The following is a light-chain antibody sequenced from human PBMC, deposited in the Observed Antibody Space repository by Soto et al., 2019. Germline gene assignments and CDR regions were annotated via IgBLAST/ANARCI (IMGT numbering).Light chain of an antibody. J-gene: IGLJ2*01. CDR3: CSYADTYTLV. Sequence: QSALTQPRSVSGSPGQSVTISCTGTSNDVGAYNYVSWYQQHPGKAPKLMIYDVSKRPSGVPDRFSGSKSGNTASLTISGLQPEDEADYYCCSYADTYTLVFGGGTKLTVL. CDR2: DVS. V-gene: IGLV2-11*01. CDR1: SNDVGAYNY.